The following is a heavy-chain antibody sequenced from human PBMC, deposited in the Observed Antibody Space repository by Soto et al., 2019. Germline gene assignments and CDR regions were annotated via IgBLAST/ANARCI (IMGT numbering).Heavy chain of an antibody. CDR3: AIRSGSHG. V-gene: IGHV3-53*01. CDR2: IYTGGTT. J-gene: IGHJ6*02. CDR1: GFTVSTNY. D-gene: IGHD1-26*01. Sequence: EVQLVESGGGLIQPGGSLRLSCAASGFTVSTNYMSWVRQAPGQGLEWLSVIYTGGTTYYADSVKGRFTISRDNSKNTLYLQMNSLRTEDTAVYYCAIRSGSHGWGQGTTVSVSS.